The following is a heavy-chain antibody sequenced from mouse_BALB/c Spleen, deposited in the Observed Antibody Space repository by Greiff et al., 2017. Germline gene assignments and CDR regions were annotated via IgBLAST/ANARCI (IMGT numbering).Heavy chain of an antibody. J-gene: IGHJ1*01. CDR3: VREGYGYGWYFDV. Sequence: EAGGGLVQPKGSLKLSCAASGFTFNTYAMHWVCQAPGKGLEWVARIRSKSNNYATYYADSVKDRFTISRDDSQSMLYLQMNNLKTEDTAMYYCVREGYGYGWYFDVWGAGTTVTVSS. CDR2: IRSKSNNYAT. V-gene: IGHV10-3*03. CDR1: GFTFNTYA. D-gene: IGHD1-2*01.